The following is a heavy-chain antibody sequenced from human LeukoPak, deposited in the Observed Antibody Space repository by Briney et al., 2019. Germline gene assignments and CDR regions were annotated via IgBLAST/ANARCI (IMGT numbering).Heavy chain of an antibody. V-gene: IGHV4-34*01. D-gene: IGHD3-10*01. CDR2: IDHSGST. J-gene: IGHJ4*02. CDR1: GGSFSGYY. Sequence: SETLSLTCAVYGGSFSGYYWSWIRQPPGKGLEWIGEIDHSGSTNYNPSLKSRVTMSVDTSKNQFSLKLSSVTAADTAVYYCARVERFGELSFDYWGQGTLVTVSS. CDR3: ARVERFGELSFDY.